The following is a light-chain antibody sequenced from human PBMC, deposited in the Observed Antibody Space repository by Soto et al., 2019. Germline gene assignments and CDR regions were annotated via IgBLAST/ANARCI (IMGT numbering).Light chain of an antibody. CDR2: DVS. V-gene: IGLV2-14*03. Sequence: QAVVTQPASVSGSPGQSITISCTGTSSDVGGYNYVSWYQQYPGKVPKLIIYDVSDRPSGVSNRFSGSKSGNTASLTISGLQAEDEADYYCSSYTTSSTQVFGGGTKVTVL. CDR3: SSYTTSSTQV. J-gene: IGLJ2*01. CDR1: SSDVGGYNY.